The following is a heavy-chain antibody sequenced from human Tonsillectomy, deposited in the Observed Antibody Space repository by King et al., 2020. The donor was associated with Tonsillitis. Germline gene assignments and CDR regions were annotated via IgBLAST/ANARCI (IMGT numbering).Heavy chain of an antibody. CDR1: GFTFSASP. Sequence: VQLVESGGGLVEPGGSLRLSCSASGFTFSASPMHWVRQAPGKGLEYISVISNNGGSAYYADTVRGRFPLSRDNSKNTLYLQMRSLRAEDTAVYFCVNDRPGILPPPSATVFDPWGQGILVTVSS. V-gene: IGHV3-64D*06. CDR2: ISNNGGSA. D-gene: IGHD1-26*01. J-gene: IGHJ5*02. CDR3: VNDRPGILPPPSATVFDP.